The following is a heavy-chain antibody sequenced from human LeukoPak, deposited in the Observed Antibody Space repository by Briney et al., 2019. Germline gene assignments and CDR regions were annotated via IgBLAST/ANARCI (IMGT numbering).Heavy chain of an antibody. CDR1: GFTFSTYV. J-gene: IGHJ4*02. CDR2: ISASGGST. V-gene: IGHV3-23*01. Sequence: PGGSLRLSCPASGFTFSTYVMTWVRQAPGKGLEWVSDISASGGSTYYADSVKGRFTISRDDSKNTLYLQMNSLRAEDTAVYYCAKDPRGKTIVATSMGYWGQGTLVTVSS. CDR3: AKDPRGKTIVATSMGY. D-gene: IGHD5-12*01.